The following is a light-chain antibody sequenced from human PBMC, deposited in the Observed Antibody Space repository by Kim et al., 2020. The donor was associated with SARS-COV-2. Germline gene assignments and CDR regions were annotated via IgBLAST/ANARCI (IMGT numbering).Light chain of an antibody. V-gene: IGLV3-1*01. CDR1: NLANKY. CDR3: QAWDNNIVV. Sequence: SSELTQAPSVSVSPGQTATITCSGDNLANKYVCWYHQKAGQSPVLVMHQDARRPAGIPERFSGSNSGTTATLTISETQALDEGDYYCQAWDNNIVVFGGGTQLTVL. J-gene: IGLJ2*01. CDR2: QDA.